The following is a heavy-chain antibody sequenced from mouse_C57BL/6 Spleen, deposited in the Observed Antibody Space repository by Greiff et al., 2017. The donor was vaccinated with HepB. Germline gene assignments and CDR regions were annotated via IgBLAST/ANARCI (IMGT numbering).Heavy chain of an antibody. CDR1: GYTFTSYW. CDR3: ARGITTVVRYYYAMDY. V-gene: IGHV1-55*01. D-gene: IGHD1-1*01. Sequence: QVQLQQPGAELVKPGASVKMSCKASGYTFTSYWITWVKQRSGQGLEWIGDIYPGSGSTNYNEKFKSKAKLTVDTSSSTAYMQLSSLTSEDSAVYYCARGITTVVRYYYAMDYWGQGTSVTVSS. CDR2: IYPGSGST. J-gene: IGHJ4*01.